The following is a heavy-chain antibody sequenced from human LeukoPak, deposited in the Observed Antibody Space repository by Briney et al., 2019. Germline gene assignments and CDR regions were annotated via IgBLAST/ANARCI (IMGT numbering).Heavy chain of an antibody. V-gene: IGHV1-18*01. Sequence: ASVKVSCKASGYTFTSYGISWVRQAPGQGLEWMGWISAYNGNTNYAQKLQGRDTMTTDTSTSTAYMELRSLRSDDTAVYYCARDHLLQKIAAAGLFDYWGQGTLVTVSS. CDR2: ISAYNGNT. CDR1: GYTFTSYG. D-gene: IGHD6-13*01. J-gene: IGHJ4*02. CDR3: ARDHLLQKIAAAGLFDY.